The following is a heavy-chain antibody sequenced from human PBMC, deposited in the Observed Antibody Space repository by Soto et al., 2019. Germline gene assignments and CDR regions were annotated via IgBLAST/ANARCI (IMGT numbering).Heavy chain of an antibody. V-gene: IGHV3-23*01. Sequence: GGSLRLSCAASGCTFSSYAMSWVRQAPGKGLEWVSAISGSGGSTYYADSVKGRFTISRDNSKNTLYLQMNSLRAEDTAVYYCAKDPTVRNWFDPWGQGTLVTVSS. CDR2: ISGSGGST. CDR3: AKDPTVRNWFDP. J-gene: IGHJ5*02. CDR1: GCTFSSYA.